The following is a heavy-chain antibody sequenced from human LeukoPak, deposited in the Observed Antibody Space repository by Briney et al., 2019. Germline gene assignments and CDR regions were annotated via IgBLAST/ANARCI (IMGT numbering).Heavy chain of an antibody. CDR2: IYTSGST. V-gene: IGHV4-61*02. D-gene: IGHD5-12*01. CDR3: AAQSGYSGYDPYDY. J-gene: IGHJ4*02. CDR1: GGSISSSNYY. Sequence: SETLSLTCTVSGGSISSSNYYWSWIRQPAGKGLEWIGRIYTSGSTNYNPSLKSRVTMSVDTSKNQFSLKLSSVTAADTAVYYCAAQSGYSGYDPYDYWGQGTLVTVSS.